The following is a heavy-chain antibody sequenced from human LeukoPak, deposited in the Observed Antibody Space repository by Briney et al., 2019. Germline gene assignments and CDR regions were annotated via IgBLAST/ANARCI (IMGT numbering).Heavy chain of an antibody. V-gene: IGHV4-59*01. D-gene: IGHD2-2*01. CDR1: GGSISSYH. CDR2: IYYSGST. J-gene: IGHJ6*03. CDR3: ARGHCSSTSCRYYYYYYYMDV. Sequence: PSETLSLTCTVSGGSISSYHWSWIRQPPGKGLEWIGYIYYSGSTNYNPSLKSRVTISVDTSKNQFSLKLSSVTAADTAVYYCARGHCSSTSCRYYYYYYYMDVWGKGTTVTVSS.